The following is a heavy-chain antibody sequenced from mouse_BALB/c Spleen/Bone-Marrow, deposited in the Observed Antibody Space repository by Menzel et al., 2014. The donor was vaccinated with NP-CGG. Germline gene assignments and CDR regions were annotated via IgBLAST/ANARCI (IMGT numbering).Heavy chain of an antibody. V-gene: IGHV1-69*02. CDR1: GYTFTNYW. CDR3: ARGRTTVISDY. J-gene: IGHJ2*02. CDR2: IEPSDSYT. D-gene: IGHD1-1*01. Sequence: QVQLQQSGAEVVKPGASVKVSCEASGYTFTNYWMQWVKQRPGQGLEWIGEIEPSDSYTNYNQDFKGKATLTVDKSSSTAYMQLSSLTSEDSAVYYCARGRTTVISDYWRKGTSLTVTS.